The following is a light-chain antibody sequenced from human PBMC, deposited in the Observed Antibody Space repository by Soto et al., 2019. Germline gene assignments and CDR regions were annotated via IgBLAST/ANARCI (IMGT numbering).Light chain of an antibody. CDR2: SNN. CDR3: AAWDDSLNGFVV. V-gene: IGLV1-44*01. CDR1: SSNIGSNT. Sequence: QSVLTQPPSASGTPGQRVTISCSGSSSNIGSNTVNWYQQLPGTAPKLLIYSNNQRPSGVPDRFSGSKSGTSASLAISGLQSEDEADYYCAAWDDSLNGFVVFGAGTQLTVL. J-gene: IGLJ2*01.